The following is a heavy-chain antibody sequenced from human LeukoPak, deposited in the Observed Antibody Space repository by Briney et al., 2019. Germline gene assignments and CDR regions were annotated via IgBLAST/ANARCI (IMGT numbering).Heavy chain of an antibody. CDR1: GASISGYY. D-gene: IGHD2-2*01. Sequence: SETLSLTCSVSGASISGYYWSWIQQPPGKGLEWIAYIHNSGNSNYNPSLKSRVTISADTSKNQFSLKLSSVTAADTAVYYCSRFRLCSGTPCFYDFDYWGQGILVTVSS. CDR3: SRFRLCSGTPCFYDFDY. V-gene: IGHV4-59*01. CDR2: IHNSGNS. J-gene: IGHJ4*02.